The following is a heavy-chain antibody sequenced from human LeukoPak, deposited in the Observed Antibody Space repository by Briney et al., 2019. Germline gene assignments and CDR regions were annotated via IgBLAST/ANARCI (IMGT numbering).Heavy chain of an antibody. Sequence: ASVKVSCKASGYTFTGYYMHRVRQAPGQGLEWMGRINPNSGGTNYAQKFQGRVTMTRDTSISTAYMELSRLRSDDTAVYYCARTWGNWNGFAFDIWGQGTMVTVSS. V-gene: IGHV1-2*06. CDR3: ARTWGNWNGFAFDI. J-gene: IGHJ3*02. D-gene: IGHD1-1*01. CDR1: GYTFTGYY. CDR2: INPNSGGT.